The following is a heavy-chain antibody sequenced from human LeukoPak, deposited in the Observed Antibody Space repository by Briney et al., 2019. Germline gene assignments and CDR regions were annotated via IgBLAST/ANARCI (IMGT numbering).Heavy chain of an antibody. CDR2: IWYYGSNK. CDR1: GFTFSSYG. Sequence: PGSSLRLSCAACGFTFSSYGMEWGRQAPGKGLGGVAGIWYYGSNKYYTDSLKGRFTISRDNSKNTLSLPMHSLRAEHTAVYHCARDPGEGSYPDYWGEGGLLTVSS. CDR3: ARDPGEGSYPDY. D-gene: IGHD1-26*01. J-gene: IGHJ4*02. V-gene: IGHV3-33*01.